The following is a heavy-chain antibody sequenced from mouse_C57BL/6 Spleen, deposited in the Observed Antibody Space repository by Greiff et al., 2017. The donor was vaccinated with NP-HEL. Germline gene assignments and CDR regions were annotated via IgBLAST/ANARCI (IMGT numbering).Heavy chain of an antibody. D-gene: IGHD1-1*01. CDR2: ISSGSSTI. J-gene: IGHJ2*01. V-gene: IGHV5-17*01. CDR3: ARPFITTVVAFDY. Sequence: EVHLVESGGGLVKPGGSLKLSCAASGFTFSDYGMHWVRQAPEKGLEWVAYISSGSSTIYYADTVKGRFTISRDNAKNTLFLQMTSLRSEDTAMYCCARPFITTVVAFDYWGQGTTLTVSS. CDR1: GFTFSDYG.